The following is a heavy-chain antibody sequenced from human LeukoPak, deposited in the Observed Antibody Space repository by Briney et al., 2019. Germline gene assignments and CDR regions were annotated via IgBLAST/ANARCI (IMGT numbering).Heavy chain of an antibody. CDR1: GFTFSNAW. J-gene: IGHJ3*02. D-gene: IGHD3-22*01. CDR3: TTGITTIVVLDAFDI. CDR2: IKSKTDGGTT. V-gene: IGHV3-15*01. Sequence: GGSLRLSCAASGFTFSNAWMSWVRQAPGKGLEWVGRIKSKTDGGTTDYAAPVKGRFTISRDDSKNTLYLQMNSLKTEDTAVYYCTTGITTIVVLDAFDIWGQGTVVTVSS.